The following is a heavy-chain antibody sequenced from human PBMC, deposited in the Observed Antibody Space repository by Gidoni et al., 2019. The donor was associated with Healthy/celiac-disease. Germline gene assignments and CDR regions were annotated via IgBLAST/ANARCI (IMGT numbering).Heavy chain of an antibody. Sequence: QVQLVQSGSELNTPGASVKVSCKASGYPFTRYAMNWVRQAPGQGLEWMGWINTNTGNPTYAQGFTGRFVFSLDTSVSTAYLQISSLKAEDTAVYYCARDRVGATIYNWFDPWGQGTLVTVSS. CDR3: ARDRVGATIYNWFDP. V-gene: IGHV7-4-1*02. D-gene: IGHD5-12*01. J-gene: IGHJ5*02. CDR2: INTNTGNP. CDR1: GYPFTRYA.